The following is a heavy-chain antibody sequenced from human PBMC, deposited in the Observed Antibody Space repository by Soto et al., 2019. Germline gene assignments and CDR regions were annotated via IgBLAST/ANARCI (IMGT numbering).Heavy chain of an antibody. V-gene: IGHV3-23*01. CDR2: ISAGGGNT. J-gene: IGHJ6*03. CDR3: ANDPTYDYYYYMDV. CDR1: GFSFNIYA. Sequence: EVHLLESGGGLVQPGGSLRLSCAASGFSFNIYAMKWVRQAPGKGLECVSAISAGGGNTYYADSVKGRFTISRDNSKDPLYLHMNSLKADDTAVYYCANDPTYDYYYYMDVWGKGTTVTVSS.